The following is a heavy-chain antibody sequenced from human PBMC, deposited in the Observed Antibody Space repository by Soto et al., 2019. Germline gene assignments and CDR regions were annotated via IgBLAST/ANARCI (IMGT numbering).Heavy chain of an antibody. J-gene: IGHJ4*02. CDR2: ISDTAHRI. CDR3: VILALGKFDF. V-gene: IGHV3-23*01. CDR1: GFSFGSNS. D-gene: IGHD1-26*01. Sequence: EVQLLESGGGLVQPGGSLRLSCSASGFSFGSNSMAWVRQAPGNGLEWVSSISDTAHRIFHADSVKGRFTISRDNSRNSPYLPMNSLRAEATALYYCVILALGKFDFWGQGNLVSVSS.